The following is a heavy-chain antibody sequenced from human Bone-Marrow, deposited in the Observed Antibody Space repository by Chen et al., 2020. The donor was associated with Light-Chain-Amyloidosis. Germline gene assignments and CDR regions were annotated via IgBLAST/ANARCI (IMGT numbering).Heavy chain of an antibody. CDR1: GFTFSNYD. V-gene: IGHV3-21*01. CDR2: VTNSSRNI. Sequence: EVQLVESGGGLVKPGGSLRLSCAASGFTFSNYDMNWVRQVPGKGLEWISAVTNSSRNIYYADSVRGRFTISRDNAKNSLYLQMNSLRAEDTAMYYCASSAPDPSSWGQGTLVTVSS. CDR3: ASSAPDPSS. J-gene: IGHJ5*02.